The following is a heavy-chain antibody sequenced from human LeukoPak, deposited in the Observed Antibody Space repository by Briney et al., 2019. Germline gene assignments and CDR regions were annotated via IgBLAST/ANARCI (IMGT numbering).Heavy chain of an antibody. CDR1: GGSISSYY. Sequence: SETLSLTCTVSGGSISSYYWSWIRQPPGKGLEWIGYIYYSGSTNYNPSPKSRVTISADTSKNQFSLKLNSVTAADTAVYYCAGGGDSGGYYYPMFDYWGQGTLVTVSS. CDR2: IYYSGST. CDR3: AGGGDSGGYYYPMFDY. D-gene: IGHD3-22*01. J-gene: IGHJ4*02. V-gene: IGHV4-59*01.